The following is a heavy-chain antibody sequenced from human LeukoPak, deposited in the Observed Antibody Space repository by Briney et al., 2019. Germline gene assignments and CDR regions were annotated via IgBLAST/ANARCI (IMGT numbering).Heavy chain of an antibody. D-gene: IGHD3-16*01. CDR1: GFTFSSYA. Sequence: GGSLRLSCAASGFTFSSYAMSWVCQAPGKGLEWVSAISGSGGSTYYADSVKGRFTISRDNSKNTLYLQMNSLRPEDTAVYYCARDLREFGWHHVGYWGQGTLVTVSS. J-gene: IGHJ4*02. V-gene: IGHV3-23*01. CDR2: ISGSGGST. CDR3: ARDLREFGWHHVGY.